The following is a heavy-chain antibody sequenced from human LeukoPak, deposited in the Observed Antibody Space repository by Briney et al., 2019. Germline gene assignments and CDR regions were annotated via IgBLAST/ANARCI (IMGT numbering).Heavy chain of an antibody. CDR3: ARDCSGGYCYFGTLDY. V-gene: IGHV4-4*07. Sequence: SETLSLTCTVSGGSISSYYWSWIRQPAGKGLEWIGRIYTSGSTNYNPSLKSRVTMSVDTSKNQFSLKLSSVTAADTAVYYCARDCSGGYCYFGTLDYWGQGTLVTVSS. J-gene: IGHJ4*02. CDR2: IYTSGST. CDR1: GGSISSYY. D-gene: IGHD2-15*01.